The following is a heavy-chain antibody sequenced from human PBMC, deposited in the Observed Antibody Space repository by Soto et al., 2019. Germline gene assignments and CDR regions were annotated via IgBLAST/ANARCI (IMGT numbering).Heavy chain of an antibody. CDR1: YGSISSYY. CDR2: IYYSGST. CDR3: ARQGPYGMDV. V-gene: IGHV4-59*08. Sequence: QVQLQESGPGLVKPSETLSLTCTVSYGSISSYYWSWIRQPPGKGLEWIGYIYYSGSTNYNPSLKSRVTISVDTSKNQFSLQLSSVTAADTAVYYCARQGPYGMDVWGQGTTVTVSS. J-gene: IGHJ6*02.